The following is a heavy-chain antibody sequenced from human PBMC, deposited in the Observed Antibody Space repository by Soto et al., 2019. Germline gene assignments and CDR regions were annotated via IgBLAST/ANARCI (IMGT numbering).Heavy chain of an antibody. CDR1: GGSISSYY. D-gene: IGHD6-13*01. J-gene: IGHJ6*02. CDR3: ASQSSSWYYYYGMDV. Sequence: KPSETLSLTCTVSGGSISSYYWSWIRQPPWKGLEWIGYIYYSGSTNYNPSLKSRVTISVDTSKNQFSLKLSSVTAADTAVYYCASQSSSWYYYYGMDVWGQGTTVTVSS. V-gene: IGHV4-59*01. CDR2: IYYSGST.